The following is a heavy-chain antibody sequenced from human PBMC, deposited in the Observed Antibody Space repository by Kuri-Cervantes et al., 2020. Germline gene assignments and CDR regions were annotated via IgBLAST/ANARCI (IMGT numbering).Heavy chain of an antibody. CDR1: GFTFYSYG. D-gene: IGHD1-1*01. Sequence: GGSLRLSCAASGFTFYSYGMHWVRQAPGKGLEWVAVISYDGSNEYYADSVKGRFTISRDNSKNTLYLQMNSLRAEDTAVYYCARERLRAYEGTYENWGQGTLVTVSS. CDR2: ISYDGSNE. V-gene: IGHV3-33*05. CDR3: ARERLRAYEGTYEN. J-gene: IGHJ4*02.